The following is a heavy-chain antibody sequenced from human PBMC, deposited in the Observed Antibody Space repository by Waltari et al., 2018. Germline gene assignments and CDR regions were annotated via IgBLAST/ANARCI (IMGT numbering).Heavy chain of an antibody. J-gene: IGHJ6*02. CDR1: GGSISSGGYY. CDR2: IYYSGST. CDR3: ARYQGLESRGNYYYYGMDV. D-gene: IGHD1-1*01. V-gene: IGHV4-61*08. Sequence: QVQLQESGPGLVKPSQTLSLTCTVSGGSISSGGYYWSWIRQPPGKGLEWIGYIYYSGSTNSNPSLRSRVTISADTSKNQFSLKLSSVTAADTAVYYCARYQGLESRGNYYYYGMDVWGQGTTVTVSS.